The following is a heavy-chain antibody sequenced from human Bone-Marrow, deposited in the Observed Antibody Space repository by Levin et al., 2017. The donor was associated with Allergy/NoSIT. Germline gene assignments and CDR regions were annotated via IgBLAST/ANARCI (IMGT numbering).Heavy chain of an antibody. J-gene: IGHJ4*02. V-gene: IGHV4-34*01. CDR2: INHSGST. CDR1: GGSFSGYY. D-gene: IGHD2-2*01. Sequence: SETLSLTCAVYGGSFSGYYWSWIRQPPGKGLEWIGEINHSGSTNYNPSLKSRVTISVDTSKNQFSLKLSSVTAADTAVYYCARFGHCSSTSCYYYFDYWGQGTLVTVSS. CDR3: ARFGHCSSTSCYYYFDY.